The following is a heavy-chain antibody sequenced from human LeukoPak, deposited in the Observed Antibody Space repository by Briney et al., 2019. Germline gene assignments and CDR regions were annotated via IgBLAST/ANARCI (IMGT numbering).Heavy chain of an antibody. CDR1: GFTVSSNY. Sequence: GGSLRLSCAASGFTVSSNYISWVRQAPGKGLEWVSVIYSGGSTYYEDSVKGRFTISRDTSKNTLYLQMNSLRAEDTAVYYCAADSDGYYYFDYWGQGTLVTVSS. D-gene: IGHD3-22*01. V-gene: IGHV3-53*01. J-gene: IGHJ4*02. CDR2: IYSGGST. CDR3: AADSDGYYYFDY.